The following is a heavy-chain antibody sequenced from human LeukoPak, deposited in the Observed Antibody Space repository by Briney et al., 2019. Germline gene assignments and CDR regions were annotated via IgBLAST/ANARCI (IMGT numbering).Heavy chain of an antibody. CDR1: GFTFSSYW. J-gene: IGHJ4*02. CDR2: IKQDGSEK. D-gene: IGHD3-22*01. V-gene: IGHV3-7*01. Sequence: GGSLRLSCAASGFTFSSYWMSWVRQAPGKGLEWVANIKQDGSEKYYVDSVKGRFAISRDNAKNSLYLQMNSLRAEDTAVYYCARVYFQYYYDSSGQNDYWGQGILVTVSS. CDR3: ARVYFQYYYDSSGQNDY.